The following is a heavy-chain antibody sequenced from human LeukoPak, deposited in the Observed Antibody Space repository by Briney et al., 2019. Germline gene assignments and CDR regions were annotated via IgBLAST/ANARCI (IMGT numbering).Heavy chain of an antibody. D-gene: IGHD3-10*01. J-gene: IGHJ3*02. CDR3: ARVGFAEATFAFDI. Sequence: SETLSLTCTVSGGSVTSGGHYWSWIRQYPGRGRDWLGNIYHSGSTYYNPSLKSRVTISVDTSTNQFSLKLSSVSATDTAVYYCARVGFAEATFAFDIWGQGTLVTVSS. CDR1: GGSVTSGGHY. CDR2: IYHSGST. V-gene: IGHV4-31*03.